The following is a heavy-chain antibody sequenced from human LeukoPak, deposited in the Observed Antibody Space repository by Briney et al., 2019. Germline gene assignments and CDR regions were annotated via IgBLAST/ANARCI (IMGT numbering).Heavy chain of an antibody. V-gene: IGHV1-2*02. Sequence: ASVKVSCKASGYTFTGYYMHWVRQAPGQGLEWMGWINPNSGGTNYTQKFQGRVTMTRDTSISTAYMELSRLRSDDTAVYYCARDETGDDILTGYYMVGGIDYWGQGTLVTVSS. CDR2: INPNSGGT. J-gene: IGHJ4*02. CDR3: ARDETGDDILTGYYMVGGIDY. D-gene: IGHD3-9*01. CDR1: GYTFTGYY.